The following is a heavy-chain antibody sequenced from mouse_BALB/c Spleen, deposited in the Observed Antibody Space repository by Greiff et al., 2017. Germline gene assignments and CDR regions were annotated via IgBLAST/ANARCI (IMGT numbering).Heavy chain of an antibody. CDR3: ARGLGLDY. V-gene: IGHV5-17*02. CDR1: GFTFSSFG. Sequence: EVQVVESGGGLVQPGGSRKLSCAASGFTFSSFGMHWVRQAPEKGLEWVAYISSGSSTIYYADTVKGRFTISRDNPKNTLFLQMTSLRSEDTAMYYCARGLGLDYWGQGTTLTVSS. CDR2: ISSGSSTI. J-gene: IGHJ2*01. D-gene: IGHD4-1*01.